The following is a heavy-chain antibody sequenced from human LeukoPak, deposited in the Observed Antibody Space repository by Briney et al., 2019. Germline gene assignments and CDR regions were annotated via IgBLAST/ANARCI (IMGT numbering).Heavy chain of an antibody. D-gene: IGHD3-3*01. J-gene: IGHJ6*02. CDR1: GYTFTSYD. CDR3: ARDWNTYYDFWSGYYNHYYYYGMDV. Sequence: GASVKVSCKASGYTFTSYDINWVRQAPGQGLEWMGWISAYNGNTNYAQKLQGRVTMTTDTSTSTAYMELRSLRSDDTAVYYCARDWNTYYDFWSGYYNHYYYYGMDVWGQGTTVTVSS. CDR2: ISAYNGNT. V-gene: IGHV1-18*01.